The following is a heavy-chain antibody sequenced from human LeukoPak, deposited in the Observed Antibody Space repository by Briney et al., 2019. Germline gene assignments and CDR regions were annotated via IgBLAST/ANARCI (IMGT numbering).Heavy chain of an antibody. Sequence: GASVKVSCKASGYTFAAYYMYWVRQAPGQGLEWMGWISAYNGNTNYAQKLQGRVTMTTDTSTSTAYMELRSLRSDDTAVYYCARDHSMVRGVGDYWGQGTLVTVSS. CDR2: ISAYNGNT. J-gene: IGHJ4*02. D-gene: IGHD3-10*01. CDR3: ARDHSMVRGVGDY. CDR1: GYTFAAYY. V-gene: IGHV1-18*04.